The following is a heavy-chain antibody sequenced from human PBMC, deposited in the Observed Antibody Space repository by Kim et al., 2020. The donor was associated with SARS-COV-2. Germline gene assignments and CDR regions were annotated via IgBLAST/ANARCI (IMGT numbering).Heavy chain of an antibody. V-gene: IGHV1-2*02. CDR1: GYTFTGYY. CDR2: INPNSGGT. D-gene: IGHD6-13*01. J-gene: IGHJ5*02. CDR3: AGDRGRSWPHWFDP. Sequence: ASVKVSCKASGYTFTGYYMHWVRQAPGQGLEWMGWINPNSGGTNYAQKFQGRVTMTRDTSISTAYMELRRLRSDDTAVYYCAGDRGRSWPHWFDPGGQGTLVTVSS.